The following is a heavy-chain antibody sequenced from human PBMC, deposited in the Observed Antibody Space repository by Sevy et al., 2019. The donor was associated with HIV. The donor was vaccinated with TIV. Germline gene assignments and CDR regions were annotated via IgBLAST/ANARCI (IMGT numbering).Heavy chain of an antibody. CDR1: GGTFSSYA. V-gene: IGHV1-69*13. CDR3: ARVKRYYGSGSCYNYYYYYMDV. CDR2: IIPIFGTA. Sequence: ASVKVSCKASGGTFSSYAISWVRQAPGQGLEWMGGIIPIFGTANYAEKFQGRVTITADESTSTAYMELSSLRSEDTAVYYCARVKRYYGSGSCYNYYYYYMDVWGKGTTVTVSS. J-gene: IGHJ6*03. D-gene: IGHD3-10*01.